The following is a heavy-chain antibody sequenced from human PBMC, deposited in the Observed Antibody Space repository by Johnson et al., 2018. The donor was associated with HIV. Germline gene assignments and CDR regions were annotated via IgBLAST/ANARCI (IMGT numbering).Heavy chain of an antibody. V-gene: IGHV3-66*03. CDR3: TRGIPNLPITGTRGFDI. D-gene: IGHD1-20*01. CDR2: IYSGGST. CDR1: GFTVSSNY. Sequence: VQLVESGGGLFQPGGSLRLSCAASGFTVSSNYMSWVRQAPGKGLEWVSVIYSGGSTYYADSVKGRFTISRDNSKNTLYLQMGSLRDEDMAVYYCTRGIPNLPITGTRGFDIWGQGTMVTVSS. J-gene: IGHJ3*02.